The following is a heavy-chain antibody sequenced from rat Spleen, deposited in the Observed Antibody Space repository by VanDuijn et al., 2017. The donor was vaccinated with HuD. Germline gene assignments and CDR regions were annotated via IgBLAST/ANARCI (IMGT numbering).Heavy chain of an antibody. CDR1: GFTFNNYW. CDR2: ISNSGGSI. CDR3: ARRGYNNYFFDY. D-gene: IGHD1-10*01. Sequence: EVQLVESGGGLVQPGRSLKLSCVASGFTFNNYWMTWIRQAPGKGLEWVASISNSGGSIYYPDSVKGRFTISRDNAQNTLYLQMNSLRSEDTATYYCARRGYNNYFFDYWGQGVMVTVSS. J-gene: IGHJ2*01. V-gene: IGHV5-31*01.